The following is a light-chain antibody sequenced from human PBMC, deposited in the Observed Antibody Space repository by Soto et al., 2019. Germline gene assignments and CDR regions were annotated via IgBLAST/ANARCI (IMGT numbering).Light chain of an antibody. V-gene: IGLV2-8*01. CDR1: SSDVGGYNY. Sequence: QSVLTQPPSASGSPGQSVTISCTGTSSDVGGYNYVSWYQQHPGKAPKLMIYDVTKRPSGVPDRFSGSKSGNTAPLTVSGLLAEDEADYYCSSYAGTHIVFGTGTKVTVL. CDR2: DVT. CDR3: SSYAGTHIV. J-gene: IGLJ1*01.